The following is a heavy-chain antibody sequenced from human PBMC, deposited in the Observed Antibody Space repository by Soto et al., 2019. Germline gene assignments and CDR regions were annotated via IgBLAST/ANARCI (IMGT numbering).Heavy chain of an antibody. V-gene: IGHV4-4*07. CDR2: IYTSGST. J-gene: IGHJ5*02. CDR3: ARDIVVVPAEMHWFDP. CDR1: GGSISSYY. Sequence: SETLSLTCTVSGGSISSYYWSWIRQPAGKGLEWIGRIYTSGSTNYNPSLKSRVTMSVDTSKNQFSLKLSSVTAADTAVYYCARDIVVVPAEMHWFDPWGQGTLVTVS. D-gene: IGHD2-2*01.